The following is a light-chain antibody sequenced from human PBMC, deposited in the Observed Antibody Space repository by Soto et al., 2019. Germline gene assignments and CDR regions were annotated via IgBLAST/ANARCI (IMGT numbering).Light chain of an antibody. V-gene: IGKV3-15*01. CDR3: QQYKDWPPR. CDR2: VAS. J-gene: IGKJ1*01. Sequence: EMVMTQSPATLSVSPGERATLSCRASQSVSSYLAWYQQKPGQPPRLLIYVASTRAAGIPARFSGSGSGTEFPLTISSLQSEDFAVYYCQQYKDWPPRFGQGTKVEI. CDR1: QSVSSY.